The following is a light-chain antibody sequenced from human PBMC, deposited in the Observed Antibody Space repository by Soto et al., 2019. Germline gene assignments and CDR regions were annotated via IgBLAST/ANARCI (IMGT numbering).Light chain of an antibody. Sequence: ESVFTQSPPTQSLSPGERATLSCRAXPSVTNYLAWYQQKPGHRPRIXIXGAXNRAAGIPARFSGSGSGKDFTLTLSSLEPEESAVYYCRQRNIWPPGTFGQGTRLEIK. CDR3: RQRNIWPPGT. V-gene: IGKV3-11*01. CDR2: GAX. CDR1: PSVTNY. J-gene: IGKJ5*01.